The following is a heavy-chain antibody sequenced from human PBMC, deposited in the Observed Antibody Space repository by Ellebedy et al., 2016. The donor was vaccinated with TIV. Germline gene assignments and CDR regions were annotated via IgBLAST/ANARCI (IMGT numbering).Heavy chain of an antibody. D-gene: IGHD5-18*01. CDR2: IRSDGSDK. V-gene: IGHV3-30*02. CDR1: GFNFISYG. J-gene: IGHJ5*02. Sequence: PGGSLRLSCAASGFNFISYGMHWVRQAPGKGLEWLAFIRSDGSDKYLADSVKGRLTIPRDNSKNILHLQMISLRAEETAVYFCAKEWSMDTVTPLWFDPWGQGTLVSVSS. CDR3: AKEWSMDTVTPLWFDP.